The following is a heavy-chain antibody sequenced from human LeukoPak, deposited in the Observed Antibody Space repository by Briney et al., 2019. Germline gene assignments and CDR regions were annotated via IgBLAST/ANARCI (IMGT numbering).Heavy chain of an antibody. CDR3: AKDRAPYCGGDCYSAFDY. J-gene: IGHJ4*02. D-gene: IGHD2-21*02. V-gene: IGHV3-23*01. CDR2: ISGSGGST. Sequence: GGSLRLSCAASGFTFSSYAMSWVRQAPGKGLEWVSAISGSGGSTYYADSVKGRFTISRDNSKNTLYLQMNSLRAEDTAVYYCAKDRAPYCGGDCYSAFDYWGQGTLVTVSS. CDR1: GFTFSSYA.